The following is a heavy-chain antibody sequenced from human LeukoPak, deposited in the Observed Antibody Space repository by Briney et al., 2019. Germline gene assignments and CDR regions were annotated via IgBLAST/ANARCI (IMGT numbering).Heavy chain of an antibody. J-gene: IGHJ4*02. V-gene: IGHV4-61*01. Sequence: SETLSLTCTVSGDSINSGSYYWSWIRQPPGKGLEWIGYIYYSGSTNYNPSLKSRVTISVDTSKNQFSLKLSSVTAADTAVYYCARVTAAAAGNFDYWGQGTLVTVSS. CDR3: ARVTAAAAGNFDY. CDR1: GDSINSGSYY. CDR2: IYYSGST. D-gene: IGHD6-13*01.